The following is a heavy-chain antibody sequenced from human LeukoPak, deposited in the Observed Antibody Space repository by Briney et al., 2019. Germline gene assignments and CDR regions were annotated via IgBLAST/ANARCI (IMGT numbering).Heavy chain of an antibody. D-gene: IGHD3-16*01. V-gene: IGHV3-21*01. CDR3: AREFFYTSTHEAHY. CDR2: ISSSSSYI. Sequence: GGSLRLSCAASGFTFSSYSMNWVRQAPGKGLEWVSSISSSSSYIYYADSVKGRFTISRDNAKNSLYLQMDSLKAEDTAVYYCAREFFYTSTHEAHYWGQGTLVTVSS. CDR1: GFTFSSYS. J-gene: IGHJ4*02.